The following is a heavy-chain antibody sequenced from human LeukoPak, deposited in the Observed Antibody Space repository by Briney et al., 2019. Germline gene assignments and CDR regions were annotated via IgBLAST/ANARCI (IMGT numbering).Heavy chain of an antibody. D-gene: IGHD3-10*01. J-gene: IGHJ4*01. CDR2: TYYSGST. V-gene: IGHV4-59*01. CDR1: ADSISTYY. CDR3: ASGESRNYYYFDY. Sequence: PSETLSLTCAVSADSISTYYWSWIRQPPGKGLEWIGYTYYSGSTNYNPSLKSRVTISVDTSKNQFSLKLTSVTAADTAVYFCASGESRNYYYFDYWGHGILVTVSS.